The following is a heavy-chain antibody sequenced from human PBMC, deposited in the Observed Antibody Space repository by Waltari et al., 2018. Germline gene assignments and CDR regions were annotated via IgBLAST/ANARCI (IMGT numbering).Heavy chain of an antibody. CDR1: GFTFSSYA. J-gene: IGHJ4*02. Sequence: EVQLVESGGGLVQPGGSLRLSCAASGFTFSSYAMSWVRQAPGKGLEWVSAISGSGGSTYYADSVKGRFTSSRDNSKNTLYLQMNSLRAEDTAVYYCAKDQIGYCSGGSCPRNYYFDYWGQGTLVTVSS. CDR3: AKDQIGYCSGGSCPRNYYFDY. CDR2: ISGSGGST. V-gene: IGHV3-23*04. D-gene: IGHD2-15*01.